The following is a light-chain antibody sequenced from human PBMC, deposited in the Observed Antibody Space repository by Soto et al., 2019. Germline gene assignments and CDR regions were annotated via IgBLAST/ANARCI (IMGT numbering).Light chain of an antibody. Sequence: QSVLTQPPSVSDAPGQRVTISCTGSSSNIGAGYEAHWYQQVPGTAPKLLIYENNNRPSGVPDRFSGSKSGTSASLAITGLQAEDEAEYYCQSYDNSLSGYVFGTGTKLTVL. CDR1: SSNIGAGYE. J-gene: IGLJ1*01. CDR2: ENN. CDR3: QSYDNSLSGYV. V-gene: IGLV1-40*01.